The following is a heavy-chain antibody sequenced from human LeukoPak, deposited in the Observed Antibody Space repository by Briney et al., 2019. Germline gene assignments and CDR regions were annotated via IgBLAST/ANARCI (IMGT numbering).Heavy chain of an antibody. J-gene: IGHJ4*02. V-gene: IGHV3-11*01. CDR1: GFTFSDYY. D-gene: IGHD2-2*01. CDR3: AKDPGVVPAHYFDY. CDR2: ISTSGSTK. Sequence: GGSLRLSCAASGFTFSDYYMNWIRQAPGKGLEWVSYISTSGSTKYYADSVKGRFTMSRDNAKNSLYLQMNSLRAEDTAVYYCAKDPGVVPAHYFDYWGQGILVTVSS.